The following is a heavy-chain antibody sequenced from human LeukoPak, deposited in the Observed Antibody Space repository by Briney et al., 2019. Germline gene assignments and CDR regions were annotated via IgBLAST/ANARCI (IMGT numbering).Heavy chain of an antibody. CDR1: GCTFSSYE. J-gene: IGHJ3*02. CDR2: ISTIRSTI. V-gene: IGHV3-48*01. CDR3: ARDQDSDAFDI. D-gene: IGHD3/OR15-3a*01. Sequence: GGSLRLSCAASGCTFSSYEMNWVREAPGKGLEWVSYISTIRSTIYYADSVKGRFTISRDNAKNSLYLQMNSLRAEETAVYYCARDQDSDAFDIWGQGTMVTVSS.